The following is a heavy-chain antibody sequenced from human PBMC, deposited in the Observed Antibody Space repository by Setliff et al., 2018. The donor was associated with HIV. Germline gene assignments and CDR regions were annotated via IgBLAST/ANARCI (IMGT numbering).Heavy chain of an antibody. J-gene: IGHJ4*02. CDR1: GGSFSGYY. Sequence: PSETLSLTCAVYGGSFSGYYWSWIRQPPGKGLEWIGEINHSGSTKYNPSLKSRVTISVDTSKNQFSLKLSSVTAADTAVYYCAREKEYGSSWYNGYYFDYWGQGILVTVSS. D-gene: IGHD2-2*01. CDR2: INHSGST. V-gene: IGHV4-34*01. CDR3: AREKEYGSSWYNGYYFDY.